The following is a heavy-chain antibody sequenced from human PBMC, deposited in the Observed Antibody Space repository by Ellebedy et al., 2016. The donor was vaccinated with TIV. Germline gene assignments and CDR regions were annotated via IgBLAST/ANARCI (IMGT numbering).Heavy chain of an antibody. J-gene: IGHJ4*02. D-gene: IGHD4-17*01. CDR3: ARSRYGDFSGDIDY. CDR1: GFSLTSSGVG. V-gene: IGHV2-5*02. CDR2: IYWDDEK. Sequence: SGPTLVXPTQTLTLTCSFSGFSLTSSGVGVGWIRQPPGKALEWHAVIYWDDEKRYSPSLKSRLTITKDTSRNQVVLLMTNMDPVDTGTYYCARSRYGDFSGDIDYWGQGALVTVSS.